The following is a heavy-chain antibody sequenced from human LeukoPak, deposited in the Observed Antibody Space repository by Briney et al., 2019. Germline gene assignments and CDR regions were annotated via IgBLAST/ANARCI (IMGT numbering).Heavy chain of an antibody. CDR2: IKYDGSEM. CDR3: ARTRGLDY. D-gene: IGHD2-2*01. J-gene: IGHJ4*02. Sequence: GGSLRLSCAGSGFTFRNYWMTWVRQAPGKGLEWVANIKYDGSEMYYVDSVKGRFTISRDNAMNSLYLQMNDLRAEDTAVYYCARTRGLDYWGQGTLVTVSP. V-gene: IGHV3-7*01. CDR1: GFTFRNYW.